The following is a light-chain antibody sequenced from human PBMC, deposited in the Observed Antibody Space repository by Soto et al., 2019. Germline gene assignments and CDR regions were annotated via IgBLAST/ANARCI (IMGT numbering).Light chain of an antibody. J-gene: IGLJ1*01. V-gene: IGLV2-8*01. Sequence: QSVLTQPPSPSGPPGRSVTISCPGTSSDVGPYNYVSWYQQPPGKPPKLMIYEVSKRPSGVPDRFSGSKSDNPASLPVSGLQAEDEADYYCSSYAGSNNYVFGTGTKVTAL. CDR1: SSDVGPYNY. CDR3: SSYAGSNNYV. CDR2: EVS.